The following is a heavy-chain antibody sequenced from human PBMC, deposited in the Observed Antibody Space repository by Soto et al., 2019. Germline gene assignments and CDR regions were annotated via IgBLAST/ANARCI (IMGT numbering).Heavy chain of an antibody. CDR1: GGSISSGGYY. V-gene: IGHV4-31*03. CDR2: IYYSGST. J-gene: IGHJ4*02. D-gene: IGHD2-2*01. Sequence: SETLSLTCTVSGGSISSGGYYWSWIRQHPGKGLEWIGYIYYSGSTYYNPSLKSRVTISVDTSKNQFSLKLSSVTAADTAVYYCARARVTAAFPQYWGQGTLVTVSS. CDR3: ARARVTAAFPQY.